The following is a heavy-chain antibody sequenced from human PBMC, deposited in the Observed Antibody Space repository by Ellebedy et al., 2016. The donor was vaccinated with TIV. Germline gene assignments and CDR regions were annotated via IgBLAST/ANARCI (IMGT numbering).Heavy chain of an antibody. J-gene: IGHJ4*02. CDR1: GFTFSNYA. Sequence: GESLKISXAASGFTFSNYAMSWVRQTPGRGLEWVSGISDSFSTYYADSVRGRFTISRDNSKNTLHLQMNSLRAEDTAVYYCAKGEALVWFGEHYYFDYWGLGTRVTVSS. V-gene: IGHV3-23*01. D-gene: IGHD3-10*01. CDR2: ISDSFST. CDR3: AKGEALVWFGEHYYFDY.